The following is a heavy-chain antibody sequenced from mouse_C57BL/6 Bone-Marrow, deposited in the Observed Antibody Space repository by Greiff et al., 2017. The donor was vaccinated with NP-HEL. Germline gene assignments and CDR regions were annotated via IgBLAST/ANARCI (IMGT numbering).Heavy chain of an antibody. V-gene: IGHV1-63*01. D-gene: IGHD3-1*01. CDR3: ARGRSVYAMDY. J-gene: IGHJ4*01. Sequence: VKLMESGAELVRPGTSVKMSCKASGYTFTNYWIGWAKQRPGHGLEWIGDIYPGGGYTNYNEKFKGKATLTADKSSSTAYMQFSSLTSEDSAIYYCARGRSVYAMDYWGQGTSVTVSS. CDR2: IYPGGGYT. CDR1: GYTFTNYW.